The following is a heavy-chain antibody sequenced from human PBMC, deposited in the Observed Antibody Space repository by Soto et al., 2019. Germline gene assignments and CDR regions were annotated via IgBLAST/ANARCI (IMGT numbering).Heavy chain of an antibody. CDR3: AKEVAGYYYGSGGTVKKRRVDYYSSYMDV. Sequence: QVQLVESGGGVVQPGRSLRLSCAASGFTFSNYGMHWVRQAPGKGLEWVAVISYDGSNKYYADSVKGRFTISRDNSKNTLYLQMNSLGAEDTAMYYCAKEVAGYYYGSGGTVKKRRVDYYSSYMDVWGKGTTVTVYS. CDR2: ISYDGSNK. J-gene: IGHJ6*03. D-gene: IGHD3-10*01. V-gene: IGHV3-30*18. CDR1: GFTFSNYG.